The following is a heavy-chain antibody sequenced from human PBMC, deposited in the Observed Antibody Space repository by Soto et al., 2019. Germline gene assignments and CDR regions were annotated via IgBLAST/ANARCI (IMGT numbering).Heavy chain of an antibody. CDR1: GNTLTPYS. V-gene: IGHV1-3*04. CDR2: INTADGNT. Sequence: GASVKVSCTASGNTLTPYSIHWVRQAPGQRLEWMGWINTADGNTNYAQKLQGRVTMTTDTSTSTAYMELRSLRSDDTAVYYCARDGPPVDYWGQGTLVTVSS. J-gene: IGHJ4*02. CDR3: ARDGPPVDY.